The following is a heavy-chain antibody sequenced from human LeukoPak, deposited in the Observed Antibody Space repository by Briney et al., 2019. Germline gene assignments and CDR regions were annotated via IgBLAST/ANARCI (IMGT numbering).Heavy chain of an antibody. CDR3: ARDLYFKSQQLPLTDY. D-gene: IGHD6-13*01. CDR1: GFTFSSYS. J-gene: IGHJ4*02. CDR2: ISSSSSYI. Sequence: PGGSLRLSCAAAGFTFSSYSMNWVRLAPGKGLEWVSSISSSSSYIYYADSVKGRFTISRDNVKNSLYLQMNSLRAEDTAVYYCARDLYFKSQQLPLTDYWGQGTLVTVSS. V-gene: IGHV3-21*01.